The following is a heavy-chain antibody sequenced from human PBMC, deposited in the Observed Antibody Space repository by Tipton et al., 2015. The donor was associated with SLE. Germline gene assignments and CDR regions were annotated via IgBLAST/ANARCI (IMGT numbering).Heavy chain of an antibody. CDR1: GGSISSYY. D-gene: IGHD3-3*01. CDR3: ARGGVTIFGVVIRSKLDV. Sequence: TLSLTCTVSGGSISSYYWSWIRQPPGKGLEWIGTIYYSGSTYYNSSLKSRVTISVDTSKNQFSLKLSSVTAADTAVYYCARGGVTIFGVVIRSKLDVWGQGTTVTVSS. CDR2: IYYSGST. J-gene: IGHJ6*02. V-gene: IGHV4-59*12.